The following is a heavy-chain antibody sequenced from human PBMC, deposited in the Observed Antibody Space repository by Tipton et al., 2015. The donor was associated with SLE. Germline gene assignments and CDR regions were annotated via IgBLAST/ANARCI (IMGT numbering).Heavy chain of an antibody. Sequence: TLSLTCAVYGGSFSGYHWSWIRQPPGKGLEWIGEINHSGSTNYNPSLKSRVTISVDTSKNQFSLKLSSVTAADTAVYYCATNSGYNWFDPWGQGTLVTVSS. CDR1: GGSFSGYH. CDR3: ATNSGYNWFDP. J-gene: IGHJ5*02. V-gene: IGHV4-34*01. D-gene: IGHD5-12*01. CDR2: INHSGST.